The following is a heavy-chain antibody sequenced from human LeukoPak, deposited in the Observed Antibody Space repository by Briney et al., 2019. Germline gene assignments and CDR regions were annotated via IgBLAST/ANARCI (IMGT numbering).Heavy chain of an antibody. D-gene: IGHD3-22*01. V-gene: IGHV1-18*01. CDR2: ISGYNGNT. Sequence: GASVKVSCKASGYTLTNYGISWVRQAPGQGLEWMAWISGYNGNTNYGQKVRGRVTMTTDTSTNTGYMELRSLRSDDTAVYYCARDSGSGYYSTDAFDIWGQGTTVTVSS. CDR1: GYTLTNYG. CDR3: ARDSGSGYYSTDAFDI. J-gene: IGHJ3*02.